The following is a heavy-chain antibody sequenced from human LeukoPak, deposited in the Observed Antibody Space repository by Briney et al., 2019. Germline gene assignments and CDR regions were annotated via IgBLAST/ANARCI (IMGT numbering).Heavy chain of an antibody. CDR3: ARHITSWFDP. CDR1: GGSISSYY. Sequence: SETLSLTCTVSGGSISSYYWSWIRQPPGKGLEWIGYIYTSGSTNYNPSLKSRVTMSVDTSKNQFSLKLSSVTAADTAVYYCARHITSWFDPWGQGTLVTVSS. V-gene: IGHV4-4*09. D-gene: IGHD2-21*01. CDR2: IYTSGST. J-gene: IGHJ5*02.